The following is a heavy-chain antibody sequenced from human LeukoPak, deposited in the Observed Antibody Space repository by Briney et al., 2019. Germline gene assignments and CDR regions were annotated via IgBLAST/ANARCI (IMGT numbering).Heavy chain of an antibody. D-gene: IGHD5-24*01. V-gene: IGHV3-9*01. CDR1: GFTFDDYA. CDR3: AKDMGWLQLSDAFDI. Sequence: PGRSLRLSCAASGFTFDDYAMHWVRQAPGKGLEWVSGISWNSGSIGYADSVKGRFTISRDNAKNSLYLQMNSLRAEDTALYYCAKDMGWLQLSDAFDIWGQGTMVTVSS. J-gene: IGHJ3*02. CDR2: ISWNSGSI.